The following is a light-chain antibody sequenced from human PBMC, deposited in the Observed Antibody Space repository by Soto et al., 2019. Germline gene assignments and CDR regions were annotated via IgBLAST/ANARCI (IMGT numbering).Light chain of an antibody. CDR1: QSVLSRSDNNNY. CDR3: QQYYATPIT. V-gene: IGKV4-1*01. J-gene: IGKJ5*01. Sequence: DIVMTRSPDSLAVSLGERATINCKSSQSVLSRSDNNNYLAWFQQKPGQPPKALIYWASTRESGVPDRFSGSGSGTDFTLTITSLQAEDVAVYYCQQYYATPITFGQGTRLEIK. CDR2: WAS.